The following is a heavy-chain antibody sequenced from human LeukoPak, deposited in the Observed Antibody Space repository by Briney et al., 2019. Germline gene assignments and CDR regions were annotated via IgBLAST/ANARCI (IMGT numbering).Heavy chain of an antibody. CDR1: GVSTTSYH. D-gene: IGHD3-22*01. Sequence: PSETPSLTCTVSGVSTTSYHWSWIRQFAGKKLEWLGRVHADGTSNYNPSLKSRVTMSVDTSKNQFSLILTSVTAADTAVYYCARDGLYSPGYSYFDYWGHGTLVTVSS. V-gene: IGHV4-4*07. CDR2: VHADGTS. CDR3: ARDGLYSPGYSYFDY. J-gene: IGHJ4*01.